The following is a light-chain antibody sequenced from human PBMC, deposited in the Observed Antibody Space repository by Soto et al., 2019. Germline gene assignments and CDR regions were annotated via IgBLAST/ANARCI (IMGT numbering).Light chain of an antibody. CDR3: GAWDDSLNGYV. Sequence: QSVLTQPPSASGTPGQRVTISCSGGSSNIGTNAVNWYQQLPGTAPKLLLYNNNQLPSGDPDRFSGSKSGTSASLAISGLQSEDEADYYCGAWDDSLNGYVFGTGTKATVL. CDR1: SSNIGTNA. J-gene: IGLJ1*01. V-gene: IGLV1-44*01. CDR2: NNN.